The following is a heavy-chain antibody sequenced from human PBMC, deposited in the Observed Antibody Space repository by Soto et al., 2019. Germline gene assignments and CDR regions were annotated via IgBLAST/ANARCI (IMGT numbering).Heavy chain of an antibody. D-gene: IGHD6-13*01. CDR3: ARDEHGQQQPYYYYYGMDV. J-gene: IGHJ6*02. CDR1: GFTFSSYS. CDR2: ISSSSSTI. V-gene: IGHV3-48*02. Sequence: GGSLRLSCAASGFTFSSYSMNWVRQAPGKGLEWVSYISSSSSTIYYADSVKGRFTISRDNAKNSLYLQMNSLRDEDTAVYYCARDEHGQQQPYYYYYGMDVWGQGTTVTVS.